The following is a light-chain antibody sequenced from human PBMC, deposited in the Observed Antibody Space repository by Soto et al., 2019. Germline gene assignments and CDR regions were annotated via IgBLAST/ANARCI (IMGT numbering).Light chain of an antibody. V-gene: IGLV2-14*02. Sequence: QSALTQPASVSGSPGQSITISCTGTSSDVGSYNLVSWYQQHPGKAPKLMIYEGSKRPSGVSNRFSGSKSGNTASLTISGLHAEDVAEYYCSSYCLSYGSIETSATVVFGGGTQLTVL. J-gene: IGLJ2*01. CDR2: EGS. CDR3: SSYCLSYGSIETSATVV. CDR1: SSDVGSYNL.